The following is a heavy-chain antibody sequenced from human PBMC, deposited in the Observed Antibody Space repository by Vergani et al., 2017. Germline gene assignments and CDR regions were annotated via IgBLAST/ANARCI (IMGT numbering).Heavy chain of an antibody. D-gene: IGHD2-2*01. Sequence: QVQLVQSGAEVKKPGASVKVSCKASGYTFTDYYLHWVRQAPGQGLEWMGWIYPNSGGTNYAQKFQGRVTMTRDTSISTAYMELSSLRSDDTAVYYCASGVVVPAVTRYYYYYGMDVWGQGTTVTVSS. V-gene: IGHV1-2*02. CDR3: ASGVVVPAVTRYYYYYGMDV. CDR1: GYTFTDYY. J-gene: IGHJ6*02. CDR2: IYPNSGGT.